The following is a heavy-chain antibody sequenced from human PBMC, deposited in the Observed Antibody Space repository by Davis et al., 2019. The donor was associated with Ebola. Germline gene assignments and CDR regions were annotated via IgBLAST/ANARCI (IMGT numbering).Heavy chain of an antibody. D-gene: IGHD6-19*01. CDR2: IGTAGDT. Sequence: GESLKISCAASGFTFSSYDMHWVRQATGKRLEWVSAIGTAGDTYYPGSVKGRFTISRDNSKNTLYLQMNSLRAEDTAVYYCAKIAVADYYPAFDYWGQGILVTVSS. CDR1: GFTFSSYD. CDR3: AKIAVADYYPAFDY. J-gene: IGHJ4*02. V-gene: IGHV3-13*01.